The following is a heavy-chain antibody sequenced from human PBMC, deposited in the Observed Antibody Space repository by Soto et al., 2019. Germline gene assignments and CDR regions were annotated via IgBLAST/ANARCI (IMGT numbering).Heavy chain of an antibody. V-gene: IGHV3-30*18. CDR3: AKDRGKIYFDY. CDR2: ISYDGSNK. Sequence: GGSLRLSCAASGFSFSNSGMHWVRQAPGKGLEWVAFISYDGSNKYYADSVKGRFTISRDNSKNTLYLQMNSLRAEDTAVYYCAKDRGKIYFDYWGQGTLVTVSS. CDR1: GFSFSNSG. J-gene: IGHJ4*02.